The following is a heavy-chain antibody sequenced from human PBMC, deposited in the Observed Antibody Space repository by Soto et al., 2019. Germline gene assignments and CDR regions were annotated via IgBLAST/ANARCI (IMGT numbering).Heavy chain of an antibody. V-gene: IGHV3-30*18. CDR3: AKDRGKIYFDY. CDR2: ISYDGSNK. Sequence: GGSLRLSCAASGFSFSNSGMHWVRQAPGKGLEWVAFISYDGSNKYYADSVKGRFTISRDNSKNTLYLQMNSLRAEDTAVYYCAKDRGKIYFDYWGQGTLVTVSS. CDR1: GFSFSNSG. J-gene: IGHJ4*02.